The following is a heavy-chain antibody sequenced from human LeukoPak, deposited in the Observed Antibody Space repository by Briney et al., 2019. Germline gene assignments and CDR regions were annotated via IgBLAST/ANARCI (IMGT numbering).Heavy chain of an antibody. CDR2: IYSGGTT. CDR1: GFTVSGNY. V-gene: IGHV3-53*01. D-gene: IGHD3-3*01. J-gene: IGHJ4*02. CDR3: AREEVTIFGVVIIDY. Sequence: GGSLRLSCAASGFTVSGNYMSWVRQAPGKGLEWVSLIYSGGTTYYADSVKGRFTISRDNSKNSLYLQMNSLRAEDTAVYYCAREEVTIFGVVIIDYWGQGTLVTVSS.